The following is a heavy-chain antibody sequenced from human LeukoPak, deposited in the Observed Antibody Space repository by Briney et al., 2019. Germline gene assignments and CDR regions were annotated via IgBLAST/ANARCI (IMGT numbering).Heavy chain of an antibody. CDR3: ARGLTWELLRGVFDY. CDR1: GFTFISYS. Sequence: GGSLRLSCAASGFTFISYSMNWARQAPGKGLEWVSSISSSSSYIYYADSVKGRFTISRDNAKNSLYLQMNSLRAEDTAVYYCARGLTWELLRGVFDYWGQGTLVTVSS. V-gene: IGHV3-21*01. D-gene: IGHD1-26*01. J-gene: IGHJ4*02. CDR2: ISSSSSYI.